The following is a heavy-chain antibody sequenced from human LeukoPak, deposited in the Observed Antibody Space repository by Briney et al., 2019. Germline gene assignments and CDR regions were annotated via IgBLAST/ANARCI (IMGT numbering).Heavy chain of an antibody. Sequence: PSETLSLTCTVSGGSISSYYWSWIRQPPGKGREWIGYIYYSGTTNYNPSLKSRVTISVDTSKNQFSLRLSSVTAADTAVYYCARHLASGTYPLDSWGQGILVTVSS. D-gene: IGHD3-10*01. CDR3: ARHLASGTYPLDS. CDR2: IYYSGTT. V-gene: IGHV4-59*08. J-gene: IGHJ4*02. CDR1: GGSISSYY.